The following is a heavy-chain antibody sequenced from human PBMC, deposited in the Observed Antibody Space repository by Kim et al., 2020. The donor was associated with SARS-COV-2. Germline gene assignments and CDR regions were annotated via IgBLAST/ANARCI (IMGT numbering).Heavy chain of an antibody. CDR3: ARVITMVRGVVYY. Sequence: YMHSVKGRFTISRDNAKTSLYLQMNSLRAGDTAVYYCARVITMVRGVVYYWGQGTLVTVSS. V-gene: IGHV3-7*04. J-gene: IGHJ4*02. D-gene: IGHD3-10*01.